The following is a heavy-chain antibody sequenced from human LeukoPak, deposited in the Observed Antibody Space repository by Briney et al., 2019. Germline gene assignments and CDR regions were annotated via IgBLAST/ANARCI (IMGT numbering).Heavy chain of an antibody. CDR1: GGSISSYY. CDR3: ARTPLRGGYHFDY. CDR2: INYSGST. J-gene: IGHJ4*02. Sequence: SETLSLTCTVSGGSISSYYWSWIRQPPGKGLEWIGYINYSGSTNYNPSLKSRVTISVDTSKNQFSLKLRSVTAADTAVYYCARTPLRGGYHFDYWGQGTLVTVSS. D-gene: IGHD4-17*01. V-gene: IGHV4-59*01.